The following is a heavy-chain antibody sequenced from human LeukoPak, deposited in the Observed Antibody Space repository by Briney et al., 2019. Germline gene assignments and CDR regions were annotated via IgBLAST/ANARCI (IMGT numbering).Heavy chain of an antibody. Sequence: PGGSLRLSCAASGFTFDDHGMSWVRQAPGKGLEWVSGINWNGGSTGYADSVKGRFTISRDNAKNSLYLQMNSLRAEDTALYYCARGKYPVNDDYMDVWGKGTTVIVSS. CDR2: INWNGGST. D-gene: IGHD1-1*01. J-gene: IGHJ6*03. V-gene: IGHV3-20*04. CDR1: GFTFDDHG. CDR3: ARGKYPVNDDYMDV.